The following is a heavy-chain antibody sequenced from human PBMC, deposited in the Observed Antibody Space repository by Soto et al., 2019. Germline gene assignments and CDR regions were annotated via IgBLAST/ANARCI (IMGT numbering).Heavy chain of an antibody. V-gene: IGHV3-23*01. CDR2: ISGSGGST. Sequence: GGSLRLSCLASGFTFSSYAMSWVRQAPGKGLEWVSAISGSGGSTYYADSVKGRFTISRDNSKNTVHLQMNSLRAEDTAVYYCAKGGSCSSTSCSYDAFDIWGQGTMVTVSS. J-gene: IGHJ3*02. D-gene: IGHD2-2*01. CDR3: AKGGSCSSTSCSYDAFDI. CDR1: GFTFSSYA.